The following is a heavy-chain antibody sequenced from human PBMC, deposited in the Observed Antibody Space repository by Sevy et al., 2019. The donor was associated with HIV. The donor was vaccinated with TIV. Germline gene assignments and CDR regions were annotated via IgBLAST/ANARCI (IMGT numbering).Heavy chain of an antibody. CDR2: TYYRSKWYN. J-gene: IGHJ5*02. V-gene: IGHV6-1*01. Sequence: SQTLSLTCAISGDSVSSNSAAWNWIRQSPSRGLEWLGRTYYRSKWYNDYAVSVKSRITINPDTSKNQFSLQLNSVTPEETAVYYCARGTLGYCSSTSCPLANWFDPWGQGTLVTVSS. CDR1: GDSVSSNSAA. D-gene: IGHD2-2*01. CDR3: ARGTLGYCSSTSCPLANWFDP.